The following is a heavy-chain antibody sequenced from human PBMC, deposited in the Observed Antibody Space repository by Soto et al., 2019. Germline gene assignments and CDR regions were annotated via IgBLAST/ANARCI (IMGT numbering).Heavy chain of an antibody. V-gene: IGHV5-10-1*01. CDR3: ARHRKGGNWTWHSYYGMDV. CDR1: GYSFTSYW. J-gene: IGHJ6*02. CDR2: IDPSDSYT. Sequence: PGHSLKISGKVSGYSFTSYWISWVRQMHGKGLEWMGRIDPSDSYTNYSPSFQGHVTISADKSISTAYLQWSSLKASDTAMYYCARHRKGGNWTWHSYYGMDVWGQGTKVTVSS. D-gene: IGHD2-15*01.